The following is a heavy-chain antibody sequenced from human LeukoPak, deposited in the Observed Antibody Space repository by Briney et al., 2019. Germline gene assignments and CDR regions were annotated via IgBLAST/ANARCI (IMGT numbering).Heavy chain of an antibody. V-gene: IGHV1-3*01. J-gene: IGHJ4*02. CDR1: GYTFNSYG. Sequence: ASVKVSCKASGYTFNSYGISWVRQAPGQRLEWMGWINAGNGNTKYSQKFQGRVTITRDTSASTAYMELSSLRSEDTAVYYCARGGYYYDSSLDYWGQGTLVTVSS. CDR2: INAGNGNT. D-gene: IGHD3-22*01. CDR3: ARGGYYYDSSLDY.